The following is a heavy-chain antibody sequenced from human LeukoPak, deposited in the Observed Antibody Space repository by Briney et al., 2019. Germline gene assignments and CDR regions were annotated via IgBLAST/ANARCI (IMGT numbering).Heavy chain of an antibody. D-gene: IGHD7-27*01. CDR2: IKQDGSEM. Sequence: GGPLRLSCAASGASGFTFSNHWMSWVRQAPGKGLEWVANIKQDGSEMYYVDSVKGRFTISRDNAENSLYLQMNSLRADDTAVYYCGRTGDLSDYWGQGTLVTVSS. J-gene: IGHJ4*02. CDR1: GFTFSNHW. V-gene: IGHV3-7*01. CDR3: GRTGDLSDY.